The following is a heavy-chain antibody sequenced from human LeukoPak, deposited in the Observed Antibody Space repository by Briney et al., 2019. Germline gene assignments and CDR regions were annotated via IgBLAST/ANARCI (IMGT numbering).Heavy chain of an antibody. V-gene: IGHV3-21*04. CDR2: ISSSSSYI. D-gene: IGHD2/OR15-2a*01. J-gene: IGHJ4*02. CDR1: GFTFSSYS. Sequence: PGGSLRLSCAASGFTFSSYSMNWVRQAPGKGLEWVSSISSSSSYIYYADSVKGRFTISRDNAKNSLYLQMNSLKTEDTAVYYCLTMPPRYWGQGTLVTVSS. CDR3: LTMPPRY.